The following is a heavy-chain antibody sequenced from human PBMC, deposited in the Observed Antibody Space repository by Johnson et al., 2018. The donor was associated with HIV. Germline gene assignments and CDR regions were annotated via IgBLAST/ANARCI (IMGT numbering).Heavy chain of an antibody. J-gene: IGHJ3*02. CDR2: IKSKTDGGTT. V-gene: IGHV3-15*01. CDR1: GFTFSNAW. CDR3: ARATGSLIDAFDI. Sequence: VQLVESGGGLVKPGGSLRLSCAASGFTFSNAWMTWVRQAPGKGLEWVGRIKSKTDGGTTDYAAPVKGRFTISRDDSKDTLYLQINSLKTEDTAVYYCARATGSLIDAFDIWGQGTMVTVSS. D-gene: IGHD3-16*01.